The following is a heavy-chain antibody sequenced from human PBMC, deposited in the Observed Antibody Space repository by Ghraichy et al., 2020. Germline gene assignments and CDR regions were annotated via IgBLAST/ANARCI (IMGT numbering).Heavy chain of an antibody. J-gene: IGHJ5*02. Sequence: SQTLSLTCTVSGGSISSSSYYWGWIRQPPGKGLEWIGSIYYSGSTYYNPSLKSRVTISVDTSKNQFSLKLSSVTAADTAVCYCARHLFIDFWSGYYSWFDPWGQGTLVTVSS. V-gene: IGHV4-39*01. CDR2: IYYSGST. CDR3: ARHLFIDFWSGYYSWFDP. D-gene: IGHD3-3*01. CDR1: GGSISSSSYY.